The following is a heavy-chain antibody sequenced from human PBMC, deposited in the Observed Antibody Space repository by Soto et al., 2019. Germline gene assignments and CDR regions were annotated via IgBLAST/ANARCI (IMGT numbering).Heavy chain of an antibody. CDR1: GYTFTSYD. CDR3: ARGLGMSNTIFHLTYYYYGMDV. J-gene: IGHJ6*02. V-gene: IGHV1-8*01. Sequence: ASVKVSCKASGYTFTSYDINWVRQATGQGLEWMGWMNPNSGNTGYAQKFQGRDTMTRNTSISTAYMELSSLRSEDTAVYYCARGLGMSNTIFHLTYYYYGMDVWGQGTTVTVSS. D-gene: IGHD3-3*01. CDR2: MNPNSGNT.